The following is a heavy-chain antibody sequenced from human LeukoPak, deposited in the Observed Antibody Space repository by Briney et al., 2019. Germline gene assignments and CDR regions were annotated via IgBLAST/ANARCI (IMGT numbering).Heavy chain of an antibody. D-gene: IGHD2-21*02. CDR1: GYSFTNYW. CDR2: IYHGDSDT. Sequence: GESLKISCKGSGYSFTNYWIGWVRQMPGKGLEWMGIIYHGDSDTRYSPSFQGQVTISADKSISTAYLQWRSLKASDTAMYYCASGAYCGGDCYSGAFDIWGQGTMVTVSS. J-gene: IGHJ3*02. V-gene: IGHV5-51*01. CDR3: ASGAYCGGDCYSGAFDI.